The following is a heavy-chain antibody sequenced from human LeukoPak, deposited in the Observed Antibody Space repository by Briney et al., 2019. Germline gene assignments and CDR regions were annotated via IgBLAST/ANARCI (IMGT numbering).Heavy chain of an antibody. Sequence: SETLSLTCAVYGGSFSDYYWTWIRQPPGKGLEWIGQINHRGSTNYNPSLKSRVTLSVDTSKNQFSLKLNSVTAADTAVYYCARHFSEDGYNAAPFQHWGQGTLVTVSS. V-gene: IGHV4-34*01. J-gene: IGHJ1*01. CDR1: GGSFSDYY. CDR3: ARHFSEDGYNAAPFQH. D-gene: IGHD5-24*01. CDR2: INHRGST.